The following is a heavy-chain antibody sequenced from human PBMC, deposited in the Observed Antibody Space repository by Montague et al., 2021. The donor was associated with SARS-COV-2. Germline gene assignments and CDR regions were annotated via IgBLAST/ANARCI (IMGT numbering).Heavy chain of an antibody. V-gene: IGHV4-4*02. Sequence: SETLSLTCAVSGGSISSSNWWSWVRQPPGKGLEWIGEIYHSGSTNYNRSLKSRVTISVDKSKNQFSLKLSSVTAADTAVYYCAREGLVVRGWFDPWGQGTLVTVSS. D-gene: IGHD2-15*01. J-gene: IGHJ5*02. CDR3: AREGLVVRGWFDP. CDR1: GGSISSSNW. CDR2: IYHSGST.